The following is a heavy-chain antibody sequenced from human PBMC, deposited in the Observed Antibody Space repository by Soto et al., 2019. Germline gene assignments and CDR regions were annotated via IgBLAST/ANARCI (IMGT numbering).Heavy chain of an antibody. CDR1: GGSISSGGYY. Sequence: SETLSLTCTVSGGSISSGGYYWSWIRQHPGKGLEWIGYIYYSGSTYYNPSLKSRVTISVDTSKNQFSLQLNSVTPEDTAVYYCARDQGIAAAGFEGGYGMDVWGQGTTVTV. D-gene: IGHD6-13*01. CDR2: IYYSGST. V-gene: IGHV4-31*03. CDR3: ARDQGIAAAGFEGGYGMDV. J-gene: IGHJ6*02.